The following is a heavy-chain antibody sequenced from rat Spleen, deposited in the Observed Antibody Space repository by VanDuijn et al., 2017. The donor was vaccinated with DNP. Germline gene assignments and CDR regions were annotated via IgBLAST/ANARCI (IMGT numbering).Heavy chain of an antibody. CDR3: ARWTYYFDY. Sequence: EVQLQESGPALVKPSHSLSLPCSVTGSSIASNYGGWVRQFPGNKMEWIGHISYSGSTTYNPSLNGRISITRDTSKNHFFLQLNSVTSEDTATYYCARWTYYFDYWGQGVMVTVSS. V-gene: IGHV3-1*01. CDR1: GSSIASNY. CDR2: ISYSGST. J-gene: IGHJ2*01.